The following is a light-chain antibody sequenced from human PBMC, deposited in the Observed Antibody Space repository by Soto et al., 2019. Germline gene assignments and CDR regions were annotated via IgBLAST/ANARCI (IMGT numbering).Light chain of an antibody. CDR1: TSNIGAGYD. CDR3: QSYDSSLSGWL. Sequence: QLVLTQPPSVSGAPGQRVTISCTGSTSNIGAGYDVHWYQQLPGTAPKLVIYVNSNRPSGVPDRFSGSKSDTSASLAITGLQAEDEADYYCQSYDSSLSGWLFGGGTKLTVL. V-gene: IGLV1-40*01. J-gene: IGLJ2*01. CDR2: VNS.